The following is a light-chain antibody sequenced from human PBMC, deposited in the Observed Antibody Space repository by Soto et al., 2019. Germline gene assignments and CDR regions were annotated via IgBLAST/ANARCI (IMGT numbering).Light chain of an antibody. Sequence: EVVLTQSPGTLSLSPGERATLSCRASQSVSSPYLAWYQPRPGQAPRLLIYGTSTRATGIPDRFSGSGSGTAFTLTINRLETEDFAVDYCQQYGYSPRTFGQGTKVEFK. CDR1: QSVSSPY. J-gene: IGKJ1*01. CDR3: QQYGYSPRT. V-gene: IGKV3-20*01. CDR2: GTS.